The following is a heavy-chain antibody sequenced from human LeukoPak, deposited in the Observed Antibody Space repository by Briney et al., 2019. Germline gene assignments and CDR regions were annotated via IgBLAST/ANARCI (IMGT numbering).Heavy chain of an antibody. J-gene: IGHJ4*02. D-gene: IGHD1-1*01. V-gene: IGHV1-8*03. Sequence: ASVNVSCKASGYTFTNYDINWVRQATGQGLEWMGWMNPNSGTTGYAQKFLGRVTITRNTSISTTYMELSSLRSEDTAVYYCARNDGGLERPAGVDYWGQGTLVTVSS. CDR2: MNPNSGTT. CDR1: GYTFTNYD. CDR3: ARNDGGLERPAGVDY.